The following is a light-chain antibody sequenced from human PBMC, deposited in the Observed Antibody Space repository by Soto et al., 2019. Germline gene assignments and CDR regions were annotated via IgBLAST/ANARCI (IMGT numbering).Light chain of an antibody. CDR3: QQYSDWPLT. J-gene: IGKJ1*01. Sequence: EIVMTQFPATLSVSPGEIATFSCRASQVFGSSLAWYQQKPGQAPRLLIYDASTRATGIPARFSGSGSGTEFSLTISSLQSEDSAVYYCQQYSDWPLTCGQGTKGDIK. V-gene: IGKV3-15*01. CDR1: QVFGSS. CDR2: DAS.